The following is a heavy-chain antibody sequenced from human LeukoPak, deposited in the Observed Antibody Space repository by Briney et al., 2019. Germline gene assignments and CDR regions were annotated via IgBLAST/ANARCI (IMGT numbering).Heavy chain of an antibody. V-gene: IGHV2-5*02. D-gene: IGHD3-10*01. Sequence: SGPTLVKPTQTLTLTCTFSGFSLSTSGVGVGWIRQPPGKALEWLALIYWDDDKRYSPSLKSRLTITKDTSKNQVVLTMTNMDPVDTATYYCAYGTEVRGVINAFDIWGQGTMVTVSS. CDR3: AYGTEVRGVINAFDI. CDR1: GFSLSTSGVG. J-gene: IGHJ3*02. CDR2: IYWDDDK.